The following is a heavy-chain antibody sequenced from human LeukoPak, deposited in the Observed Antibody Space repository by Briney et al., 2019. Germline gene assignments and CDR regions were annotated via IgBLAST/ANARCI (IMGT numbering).Heavy chain of an antibody. CDR2: ISSNGRDT. CDR3: ARLAAAGHSDY. J-gene: IGHJ4*02. Sequence: GGSLRLSCSASEFTFGTYAMLWVRQAPGKGLEYVSAISSNGRDTYYAASVRGRFSISRANSNNTLYLQMSSLRPEDTAMYYCARLAAAGHSDYWGQGSLVAVSS. D-gene: IGHD6-13*01. CDR1: EFTFGTYA. V-gene: IGHV3-64D*06.